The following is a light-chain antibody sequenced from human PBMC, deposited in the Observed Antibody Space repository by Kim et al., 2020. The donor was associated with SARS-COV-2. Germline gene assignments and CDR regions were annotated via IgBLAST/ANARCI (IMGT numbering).Light chain of an antibody. Sequence: PGETARITCGGNHIDDHSVHCYQQGPGQAPVLVIYFDTDRPSGIPERFSGSNSGNTATLSISRVEAGDEADYYCQVWDSSSDHRVFGGGTQLTVL. CDR1: HIDDHS. CDR2: FDT. J-gene: IGLJ3*02. CDR3: QVWDSSSDHRV. V-gene: IGLV3-21*04.